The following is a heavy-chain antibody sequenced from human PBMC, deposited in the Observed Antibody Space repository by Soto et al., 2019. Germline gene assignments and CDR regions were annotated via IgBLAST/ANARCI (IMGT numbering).Heavy chain of an antibody. J-gene: IGHJ4*02. CDR1: GFTFSNYA. CDR3: SKHYYFDS. CDR2: INIVGGNT. V-gene: IGHV3-23*01. Sequence: VQLLESGGGLVQPGGSLRLSCAASGFTFSNYAMSWVRQAPGKALEWVSSINIVGGNTNYADSVRGRFTMSRDDSKNMVFLQMNSLRAEDTAIYSCSKHYYFDSWGQGTLITVSS.